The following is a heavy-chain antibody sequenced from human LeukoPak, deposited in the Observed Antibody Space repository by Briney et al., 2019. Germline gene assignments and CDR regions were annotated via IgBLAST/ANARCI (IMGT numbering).Heavy chain of an antibody. J-gene: IGHJ3*02. V-gene: IGHV3-66*01. CDR3: AKDSPQNAFDI. CDR1: GFTVSSNY. CDR2: IYSGGST. Sequence: HPGGSLRLSCAASGFTVSSNYMSWVRQAPGKGLEWVSVIYSGGSTYYADSVKGRFTISRDNSKNTLYLQMNSLRAEDTAVYYCAKDSPQNAFDIWGQGTMVTVSS.